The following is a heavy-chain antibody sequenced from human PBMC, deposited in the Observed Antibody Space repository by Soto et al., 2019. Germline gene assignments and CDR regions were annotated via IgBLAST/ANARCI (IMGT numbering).Heavy chain of an antibody. CDR1: GYRQTELS. D-gene: IGHD3-16*01. CDR2: FDPEDGET. J-gene: IGHJ6*02. Sequence: SAKPSCKVSGYRQTELSMQWVRQATRKGLEWMGGFDPEDGETIYAQKFQGRVTMTEDTSTDTAYMELCSLRSEDTAVYYCAREGAASHTYYYGTDVWGQGTTVTVSS. V-gene: IGHV1-24*01. CDR3: AREGAASHTYYYGTDV.